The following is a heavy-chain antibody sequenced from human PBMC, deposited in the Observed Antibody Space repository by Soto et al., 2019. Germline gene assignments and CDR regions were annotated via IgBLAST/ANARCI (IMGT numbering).Heavy chain of an antibody. CDR3: ARVPDY. D-gene: IGHD2-2*01. CDR1: GGSISSGGYS. CDR2: MYHSGST. J-gene: IGHJ4*02. V-gene: IGHV4-30-2*01. Sequence: QLQLQESGSGLVKPSQTLSLTCAVSGGSISSGGYSWSWIRQPPGKGLEWIGYMYHSGSTYYNPSPXSXXTISIDRSKNQFSLKLSSVTAADTAAYYCARVPDYWGQGILVTVSS.